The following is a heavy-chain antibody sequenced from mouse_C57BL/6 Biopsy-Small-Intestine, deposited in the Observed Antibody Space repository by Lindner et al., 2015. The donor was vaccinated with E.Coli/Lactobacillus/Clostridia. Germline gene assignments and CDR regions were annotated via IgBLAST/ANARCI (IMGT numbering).Heavy chain of an antibody. J-gene: IGHJ2*01. V-gene: IGHV1-42*01. Sequence: VQLQESGPELVKSGTSVKISCKASGYSFTSNYMNWVKQSPEKSLEWIGEINPSTNGTTYNAKFKGKITLTADKSSSTAYMQLKSLTSEDSAVYYCARREVYYFDYWGQGTTLTVSS. CDR1: GYSFTSNY. CDR3: ARREVYYFDY. CDR2: INPSTNGT.